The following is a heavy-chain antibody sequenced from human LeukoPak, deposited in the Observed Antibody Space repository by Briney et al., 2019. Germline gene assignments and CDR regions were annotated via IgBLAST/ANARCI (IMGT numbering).Heavy chain of an antibody. V-gene: IGHV1-2*02. CDR1: GYTFTGYY. CDR3: AREHSGYDFSTSGKDTFDI. J-gene: IGHJ3*02. D-gene: IGHD5-12*01. Sequence: GASVKVSCKASGYTFTGYYMHWVRQAPGQGLEWMGWINPKSGGTNYVQKFQGRVTLTRDTSISTAYMELSRLRYDDTAVYYCAREHSGYDFSTSGKDTFDIWGQGTTVTVSP. CDR2: INPKSGGT.